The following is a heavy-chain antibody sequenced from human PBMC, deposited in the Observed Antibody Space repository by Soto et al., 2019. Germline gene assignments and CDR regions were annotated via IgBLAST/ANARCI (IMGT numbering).Heavy chain of an antibody. D-gene: IGHD4-17*01. V-gene: IGHV3-33*01. CDR1: GFTFSSYG. CDR3: ARVYYGGNSDYFDY. J-gene: IGHJ4*02. Sequence: PGGSLRLSXAASGFTFSSYGMHWVRQAPGKGLEWVAVIWYDGSNKYYADSVKGRFTISRDNSKNTLYLQMNSLRAEDTAVYYCARVYYGGNSDYFDYWGQGTLVTVSS. CDR2: IWYDGSNK.